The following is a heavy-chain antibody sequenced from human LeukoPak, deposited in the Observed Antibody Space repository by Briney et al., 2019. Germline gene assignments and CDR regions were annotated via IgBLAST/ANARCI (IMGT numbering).Heavy chain of an antibody. D-gene: IGHD4-17*01. CDR2: ISSSGSTI. CDR3: ATSTTVTDFDY. CDR1: GFTFSSYE. Sequence: PGGSLRLSCAASGFTFSSYEMHWVRQAPGKGLEWVSYISSSGSTIYYADSVKGRFTISRDNAKNSLYLQMNSLRAEDTAVYYCATSTTVTDFDYWGQGTLVTVSS. J-gene: IGHJ4*02. V-gene: IGHV3-48*03.